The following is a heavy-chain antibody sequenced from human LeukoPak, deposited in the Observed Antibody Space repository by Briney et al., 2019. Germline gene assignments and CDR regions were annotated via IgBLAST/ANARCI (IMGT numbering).Heavy chain of an antibody. CDR1: GYTFTSYY. CDR2: INPSGGST. Sequence: GASVKVSCKASGYTFTSYYMHWVRQAPGQGLEWMGIINPSGGSTSYAQKFQGRVTMTRDTSTSTVYMELSSLRSEDTAVYYCARASPPLGHSYSGSYYDFDYWGQGTLVTVSS. CDR3: ARASPPLGHSYSGSYYDFDY. V-gene: IGHV1-46*01. J-gene: IGHJ4*02. D-gene: IGHD1-26*01.